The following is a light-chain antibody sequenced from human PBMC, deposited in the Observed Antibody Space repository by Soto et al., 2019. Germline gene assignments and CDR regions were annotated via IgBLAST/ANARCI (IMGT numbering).Light chain of an antibody. V-gene: IGLV1-44*01. Sequence: QPVLTQPPSASGTPGQRVTISCSGSNPNIGSNTVNWYQQLPGTAPKLLIYYDNLRPSGVPDRISGSKSGTSASLAISGLQSDDEADYYCAAWDDSLNGRVFGTGTKLTVL. CDR1: NPNIGSNT. CDR3: AAWDDSLNGRV. J-gene: IGLJ1*01. CDR2: YDN.